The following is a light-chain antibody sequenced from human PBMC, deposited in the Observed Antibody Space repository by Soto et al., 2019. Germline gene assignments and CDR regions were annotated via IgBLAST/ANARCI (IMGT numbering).Light chain of an antibody. CDR1: SSNIGSNY. CDR3: AAWDDSRSGHLV. J-gene: IGLJ2*01. Sequence: QSVLTQPPSASGTPGQRVTISCSGSSSNIGSNYVYWYQQLPGTAPKLLIYRNNKRPSGVPDRFSGSKSGTSASLAISGLRSEDEADYYCAAWDDSRSGHLVFGGGTKLTVL. V-gene: IGLV1-47*01. CDR2: RNN.